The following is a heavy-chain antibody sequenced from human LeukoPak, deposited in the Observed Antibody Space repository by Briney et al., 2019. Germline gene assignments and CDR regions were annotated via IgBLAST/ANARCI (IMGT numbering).Heavy chain of an antibody. CDR2: INPNNGGT. CDR1: GYTFTGYY. D-gene: IGHD2-2*02. J-gene: IGHJ4*02. CDR3: AREDLYCSSTSCHTRYYFDY. V-gene: IGHV1-2*02. Sequence: GESLKISCKASGYTFTGYYMYWVRQAPGQGLEWMGWINPNNGGTNYAQKFQGRVTMTRDTSISTAYMELSRLRSDDTAVYYCAREDLYCSSTSCHTRYYFDYWGQGTLVTVSS.